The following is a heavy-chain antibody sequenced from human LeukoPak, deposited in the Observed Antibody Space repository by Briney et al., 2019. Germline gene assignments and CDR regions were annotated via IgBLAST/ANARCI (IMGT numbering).Heavy chain of an antibody. CDR3: AKDPDIVVVPAARPNWCDP. J-gene: IGHJ5*02. CDR2: IIPIFGKA. CDR1: GGTFSSYA. V-gene: IGHV1-69*01. Sequence: SVKLSCKASGGTFSSYAISWVRQAPGQGLEWMGGIIPIFGKANYAQKFQGRVTITADASTSTAYMQLSSLRSEDTAVYYCAKDPDIVVVPAARPNWCDPWGQGTLVTVSS. D-gene: IGHD2-2*01.